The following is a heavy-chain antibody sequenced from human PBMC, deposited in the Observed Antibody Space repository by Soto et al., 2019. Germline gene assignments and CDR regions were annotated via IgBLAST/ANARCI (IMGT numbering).Heavy chain of an antibody. CDR2: IYHSGST. CDR3: ARDLSLDYDILTGYPTARYYFHY. V-gene: IGHV4-4*02. Sequence: SETLSLTCAVSGGSISSSNWWSWVRQPPGKGLEWIGEIYHSGSTNYNPSLKSRVTISVDKSKNQFSLKLSSVTAADTAVYYCARDLSLDYDILTGYPTARYYFHYWGQGTLVTVS. D-gene: IGHD3-9*01. J-gene: IGHJ4*02. CDR1: GGSISSSNW.